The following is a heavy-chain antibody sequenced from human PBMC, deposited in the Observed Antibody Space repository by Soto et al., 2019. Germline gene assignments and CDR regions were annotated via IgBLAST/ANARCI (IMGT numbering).Heavy chain of an antibody. CDR2: IFHSGST. Sequence: SETLSLTCAVSGGSMSSGGYSWSWIRQPPGKGLEWIGYIFHSGSTYYNPSLKSRVTISVDRSKNQFSLKLSSVTAADTATYYCTKGAERTVQRFLDWVCGHWGQGTPVTVSS. D-gene: IGHD3-9*01. V-gene: IGHV4-30-2*01. CDR1: GGSMSSGGYS. J-gene: IGHJ4*02. CDR3: TKGAERTVQRFLDWVCGH.